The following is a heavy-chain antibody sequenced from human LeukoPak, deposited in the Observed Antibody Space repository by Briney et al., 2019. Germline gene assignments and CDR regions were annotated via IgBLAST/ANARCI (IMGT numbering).Heavy chain of an antibody. CDR1: GFTFDDYA. CDR2: ISWNSGSI. CDR3: AKWENYDSSGYYYYLRPGYWFDP. J-gene: IGHJ5*02. D-gene: IGHD3-22*01. V-gene: IGHV3-9*01. Sequence: PGRSLRLSCAASGFTFDDYAMHWVRQAPGKGLEWVSGISWNSGSIGYADSVKGRFTISRDNAKNSLYLQMNSLRAEDTAVYYCAKWENYDSSGYYYYLRPGYWFDPWGQGTLVTVSS.